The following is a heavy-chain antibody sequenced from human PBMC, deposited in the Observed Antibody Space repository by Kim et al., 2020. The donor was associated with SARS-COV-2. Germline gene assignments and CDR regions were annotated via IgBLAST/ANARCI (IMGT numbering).Heavy chain of an antibody. J-gene: IGHJ2*01. CDR1: GDSFSTYSSA. Sequence: QTLSLTCAISGDSFSTYSSAWNWIRQSPSRGLEWLGRTYYRSKWYNDYAVSVKSRITINPDTSRNQFSLQLSSVTPEDTAVYYCARSVDTTSSYWYFDVWGRGTLVTVSS. V-gene: IGHV6-1*01. CDR3: ARSVDTTSSYWYFDV. CDR2: TYYRSKWYN. D-gene: IGHD6-6*01.